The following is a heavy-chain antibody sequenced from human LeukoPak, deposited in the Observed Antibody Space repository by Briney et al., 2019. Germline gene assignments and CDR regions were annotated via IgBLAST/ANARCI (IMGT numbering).Heavy chain of an antibody. CDR3: ARDGVVPAASDAFDI. D-gene: IGHD2-2*01. J-gene: IGHJ3*02. V-gene: IGHV3-74*01. CDR1: GFTFSSYW. Sequence: GGSLRLSCAASGFTFSSYWMHWVRQAPGKGLVWVSRINSDGSSTSYADSVKGRFTISRDNAKNTLHLQMNSLRAEDTAVYYCARDGVVPAASDAFDIWGQGTMVTVSS. CDR2: INSDGSST.